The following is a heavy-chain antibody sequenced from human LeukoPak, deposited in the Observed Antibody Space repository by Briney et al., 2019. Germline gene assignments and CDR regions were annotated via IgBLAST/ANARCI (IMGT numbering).Heavy chain of an antibody. CDR1: GFTFSSYE. V-gene: IGHV3-48*03. J-gene: IGHJ4*02. CDR2: ISSSGSTI. CDR3: ARDRRSSGWYPKLDY. D-gene: IGHD6-19*01. Sequence: GGSLRLSCAASGFTFSSYEMNWVRQAPGKGQEWVSYISSSGSTIYYADSVKGRFTISRDNAKNSLYLQMNSLRAEDTAVYYCARDRRSSGWYPKLDYWGQGTLVTVSS.